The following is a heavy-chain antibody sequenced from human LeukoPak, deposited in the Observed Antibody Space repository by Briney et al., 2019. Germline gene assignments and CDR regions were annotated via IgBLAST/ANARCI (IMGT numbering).Heavy chain of an antibody. J-gene: IGHJ4*02. V-gene: IGHV4-39*01. Sequence: SETLSLTCTVSGGSISSTSCYWGWLRQPPGKGLEWIGSISYSGSTDYNPSLKSRVTISVDTSKNQFSLKLSSVTAADTAVYYCGRRFRAARGIYYFDYWGQGTLVTVSS. CDR1: GGSISSTSCY. CDR3: GRRFRAARGIYYFDY. D-gene: IGHD3-10*01. CDR2: ISYSGST.